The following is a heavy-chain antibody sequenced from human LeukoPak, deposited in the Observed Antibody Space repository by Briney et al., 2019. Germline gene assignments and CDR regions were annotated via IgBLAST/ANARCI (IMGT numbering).Heavy chain of an antibody. J-gene: IGHJ3*02. Sequence: PGGSLRLSCVASGFTFSNYAMTWVRQAPGKGLEWVSYISSSSSTIYYADSVKGRFTISRDNAKNSLYLQMNSLRAEDTAVYYCARAPWFGPNDAFDIWGQGTLVTVSS. CDR1: GFTFSNYA. CDR3: ARAPWFGPNDAFDI. CDR2: ISSSSSTI. D-gene: IGHD3-10*01. V-gene: IGHV3-48*04.